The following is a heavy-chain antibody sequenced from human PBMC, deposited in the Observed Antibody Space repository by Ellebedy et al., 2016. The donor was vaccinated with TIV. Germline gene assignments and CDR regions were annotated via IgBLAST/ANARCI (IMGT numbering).Heavy chain of an antibody. Sequence: AASVKISCKASGYTFTTYAMHWVRQAPGQGLEWMGRINTGDGNTKYSQKFQCRVTITRDTSASTAFMELSSLRSEETDVDFCAREAIAAAKIQPNLEYWGQGTLVTVSS. CDR3: AREAIAAAKIQPNLEY. V-gene: IGHV1-3*04. CDR1: GYTFTTYA. CDR2: INTGDGNT. J-gene: IGHJ4*02. D-gene: IGHD6-13*01.